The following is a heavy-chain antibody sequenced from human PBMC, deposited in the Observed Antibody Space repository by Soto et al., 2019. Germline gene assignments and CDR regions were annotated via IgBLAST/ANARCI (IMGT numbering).Heavy chain of an antibody. J-gene: IGHJ6*02. Sequence: EVQLVESGGGLVQPGGSLRLSCAASGLIFSDYHMDWVRQAPGKGWEWVGRIRRKGNSYTTEYAASVKGRFTISRDYSRNSRYLQMNSLKSEDTAVYYCAMLGGWSGGSSGMDVWCQGTTVTVSS. CDR3: AMLGGWSGGSSGMDV. CDR2: IRRKGNSYTT. CDR1: GLIFSDYH. V-gene: IGHV3-72*01. D-gene: IGHD6-19*01.